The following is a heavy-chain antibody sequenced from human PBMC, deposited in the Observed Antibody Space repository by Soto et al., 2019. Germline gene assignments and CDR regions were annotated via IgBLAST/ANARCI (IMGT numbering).Heavy chain of an antibody. CDR1: GGSISFDHYH. J-gene: IGHJ6*02. V-gene: IGHV4-30-4*01. D-gene: IGHD2-21*02. CDR2: VHYSGSV. CDR3: AREDDGGDRDYYGLDV. Sequence: QVQLQQSGPGLVKPSQTLSLTCTVSGGSISFDHYHWTWIRQPPGKGLEWIGYVHYSGSVLYNPSLPSRVSISVDTSKNQSSLKLSSVTAADTAVYFCAREDDGGDRDYYGLDVWGQGTTVTVSS.